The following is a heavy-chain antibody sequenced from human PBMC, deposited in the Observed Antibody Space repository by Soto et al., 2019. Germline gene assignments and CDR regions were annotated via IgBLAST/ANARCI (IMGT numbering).Heavy chain of an antibody. D-gene: IGHD6-6*01. CDR2: INHSGST. V-gene: IGHV4-34*01. J-gene: IGHJ5*02. CDR3: AGTFGSSSSKWFDP. CDR1: GGSFSGYY. Sequence: SETLSLTCAVYGGSFSGYYWSLIRQPPGKGLECIWEINHSGSTNYNPSLKSRVTISVDTSKNQFSLKLSSVTAADTAVYYCAGTFGSSSSKWFDPWGQGTLVTVSS.